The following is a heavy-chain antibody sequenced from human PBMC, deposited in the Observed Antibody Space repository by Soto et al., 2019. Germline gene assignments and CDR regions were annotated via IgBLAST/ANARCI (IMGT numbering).Heavy chain of an antibody. CDR2: IAYDGSYK. V-gene: IGHV3-30*18. J-gene: IGHJ6*01. CDR1: GFTFSTYV. Sequence: QVQLVESGGGVVQPGMSLRLSCAASGFTFSTYVMHWVRQTPDKGLEWVAVIAYDGSYKSYADSVRGRFTISRDNSENTLSLQMNSLRPDDTASYYCSKHRLGYSSGYGLDVWGQGTTVSVSS. D-gene: IGHD2-15*01. CDR3: SKHRLGYSSGYGLDV.